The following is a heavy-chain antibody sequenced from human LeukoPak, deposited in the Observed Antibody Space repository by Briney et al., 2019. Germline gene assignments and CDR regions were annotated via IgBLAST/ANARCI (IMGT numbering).Heavy chain of an antibody. J-gene: IGHJ6*03. CDR2: IRYDGSNK. CDR3: AKSFGYCSSTSCWGYYYYYMDV. D-gene: IGHD2-2*03. Sequence: GGSLRLSCAASGFTFSSYGMHWVRQAPGKGLEWVAFIRYDGSNKYYADSVKGRFTISRDNSKNTLYLQMNSLRAEDTAVYYCAKSFGYCSSTSCWGYYYYYMDVWGKGTTVTISS. CDR1: GFTFSSYG. V-gene: IGHV3-30*02.